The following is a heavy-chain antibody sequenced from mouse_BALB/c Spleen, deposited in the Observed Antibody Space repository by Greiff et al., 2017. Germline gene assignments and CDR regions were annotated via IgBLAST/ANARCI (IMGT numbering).Heavy chain of an antibody. CDR3: ARLRLGYFDV. CDR2: ISSGGSYT. CDR1: GFTFSSYA. Sequence: EVHLVESGGGLVQPGGSLKLSCAASGFTFSSYAMSWVRQSPEKRLEWVAEISSGGSYTYYPDTVTGRFTISRDNAKNTLYLEMSSLRSEDTAMYYCARLRLGYFDVWGAGTTVTVSS. V-gene: IGHV5-9-4*01. D-gene: IGHD2-4*01. J-gene: IGHJ1*01.